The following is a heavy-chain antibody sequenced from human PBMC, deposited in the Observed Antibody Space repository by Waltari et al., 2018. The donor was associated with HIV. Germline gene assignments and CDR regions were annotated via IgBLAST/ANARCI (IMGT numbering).Heavy chain of an antibody. CDR1: GFTLSHYG. Sequence: QEQLEESGGGMVQPGRSLRLSCEASGFTLSHYGMHWVRQVPDKGREWLAILWYDGCVAYYADSVKGRFTVSRDNSKNTLYLQMNSLRVDDTAVYFCARDIDLWGPGTLVTVSS. V-gene: IGHV3-33*01. CDR2: LWYDGCVA. CDR3: ARDIDL. J-gene: IGHJ2*01.